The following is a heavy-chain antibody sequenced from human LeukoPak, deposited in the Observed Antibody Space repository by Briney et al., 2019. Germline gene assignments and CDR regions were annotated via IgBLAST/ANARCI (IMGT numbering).Heavy chain of an antibody. CDR1: GFTVSSNY. V-gene: IGHV3-53*01. Sequence: GGSLRLSCAASGFTVSSNYMSWVRQAPGKGLEWVSVIYSGGSTYYADSVKGRFTISRDNSKNTLYLQMNSLRAEDPAVYYCAKWVVGATISYFDYWGQGTLVTVSS. CDR3: AKWVVGATISYFDY. CDR2: IYSGGST. D-gene: IGHD1-26*01. J-gene: IGHJ4*02.